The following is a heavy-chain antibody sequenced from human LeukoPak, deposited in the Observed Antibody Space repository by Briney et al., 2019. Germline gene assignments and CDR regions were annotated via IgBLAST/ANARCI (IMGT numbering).Heavy chain of an antibody. CDR3: TRAQRIRRELPESFDY. Sequence: GGSLRLSCAASGFTFSGSAIHWVRQASGKGLEWVGRIRNKADSYVTTYAASVKGRFTISRDDSKSIAYLQMNSLKTEDTAVYYCTRAQRIRRELPESFDYWGQGTLVTVSS. V-gene: IGHV3-73*01. D-gene: IGHD1-26*01. CDR2: IRNKADSYVT. J-gene: IGHJ4*02. CDR1: GFTFSGSA.